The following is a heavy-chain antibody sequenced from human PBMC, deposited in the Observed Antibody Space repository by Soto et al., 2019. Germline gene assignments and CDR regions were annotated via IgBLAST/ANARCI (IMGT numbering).Heavy chain of an antibody. V-gene: IGHV4-34*01. CDR2: INHSGST. CDR1: GGSFSGYY. CDR3: ARVRRSGRTNANSYYYYYGMDV. J-gene: IGHJ6*02. Sequence: QVQLQQWGAGLLKPSETLSLTCAVYGGSFSGYYWSWIRQPPGKGLEWIGEINHSGSTNYNPSLKSRVTISVDTSKNQFSLKLSSVTAADTAVYYCARVRRSGRTNANSYYYYYGMDVWGQGTTVTVSS. D-gene: IGHD3-3*01.